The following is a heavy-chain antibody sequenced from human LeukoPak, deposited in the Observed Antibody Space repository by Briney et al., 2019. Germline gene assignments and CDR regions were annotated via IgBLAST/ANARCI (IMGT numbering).Heavy chain of an antibody. CDR2: INPSGGST. J-gene: IGHJ3*02. CDR1: GYTFTSYY. V-gene: IGHV1-46*01. CDR3: ATGSRVFAFDI. Sequence: GASVKVSCKASGYTFTSYYMHWVRQAPGQGLEWMGIINPSGGSTSYAQKFQGRVTMTRDTSTSTVYMELSSLRSDDTAVYYCATGSRVFAFDIWGQGTMVTVSS. D-gene: IGHD6-25*01.